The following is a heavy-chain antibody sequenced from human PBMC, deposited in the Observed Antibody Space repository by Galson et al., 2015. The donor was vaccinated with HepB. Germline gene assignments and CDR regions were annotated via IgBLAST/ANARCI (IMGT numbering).Heavy chain of an antibody. CDR1: GYTFGRYI. Sequence: SVKVSCKASGYTFGRYIITWLRQAPGQGLECLGWIGPYSGNTHYAQKLQGRVTMTTDTSTSTAYMDLRSLRSDDTALYYCARVGMTYCYFDYWGQGTLVTVSS. CDR3: ARVGMTYCYFDY. CDR2: IGPYSGNT. D-gene: IGHD1-14*01. V-gene: IGHV1-18*01. J-gene: IGHJ4*02.